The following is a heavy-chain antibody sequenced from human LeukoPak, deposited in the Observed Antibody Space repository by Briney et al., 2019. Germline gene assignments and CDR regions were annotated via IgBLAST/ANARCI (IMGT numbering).Heavy chain of an antibody. Sequence: PGRALRLSCAASGFTFSSYGMHWVRQAPGKGLEYVSGISSNGDSTDYAKSVKGRFTISRDNSKNTLYLQMGSLRVEDMSVYYCARDSRYPYYYYMDVWGKGTTVTVSS. CDR1: GFTFSSYG. J-gene: IGHJ6*03. V-gene: IGHV3-64*01. D-gene: IGHD1-26*01. CDR2: ISSNGDST. CDR3: ARDSRYPYYYYMDV.